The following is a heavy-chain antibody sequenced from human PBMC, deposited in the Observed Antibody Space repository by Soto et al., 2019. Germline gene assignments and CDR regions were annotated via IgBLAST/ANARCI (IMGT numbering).Heavy chain of an antibody. J-gene: IGHJ6*02. V-gene: IGHV3-21*01. CDR1: GFTFSSYN. CDR3: ARSAGDYYGMDV. Sequence: SLRLSCAASGFTFSSYNMNWVRQAPGKGLECVSSISSSSSYIYYADSVKGRFTISRDNAKNSLYLQMNSLRAEDTAVYYCARSAGDYYGMDVWGQGTTVTVSS. D-gene: IGHD3-10*01. CDR2: ISSSSSYI.